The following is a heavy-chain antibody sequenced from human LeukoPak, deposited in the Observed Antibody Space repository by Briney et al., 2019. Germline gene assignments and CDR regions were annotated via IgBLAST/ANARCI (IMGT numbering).Heavy chain of an antibody. Sequence: GGSLRLSCAASGFTFSGCGMHWVRQAPGKGLEWVPAISGSGGSTYYADSVKGRSTISRDNSKNTLYLQMNSLRAEDTAVYYCAKGDYVVVVAAATVDYWGQGTLVTVSS. V-gene: IGHV3-23*01. J-gene: IGHJ4*02. D-gene: IGHD2-15*01. CDR2: ISGSGGST. CDR3: AKGDYVVVVAAATVDY. CDR1: GFTFSGCG.